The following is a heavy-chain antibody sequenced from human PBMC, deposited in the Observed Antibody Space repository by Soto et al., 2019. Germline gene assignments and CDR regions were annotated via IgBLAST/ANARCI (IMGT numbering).Heavy chain of an antibody. J-gene: IGHJ3*02. CDR3: AKVLGQDIVVVVAATPRSFDI. CDR1: GFTFSSYA. D-gene: IGHD2-15*01. Sequence: GGSLRLSCAASGFTFSSYAMSWVRQAPGKGLEWVSAISGSGGSTYYADSVKGRFTISRDNSKNTLYLQMNSLRAEDTAVYYGAKVLGQDIVVVVAATPRSFDIWGQGTMVTVSS. CDR2: ISGSGGST. V-gene: IGHV3-23*01.